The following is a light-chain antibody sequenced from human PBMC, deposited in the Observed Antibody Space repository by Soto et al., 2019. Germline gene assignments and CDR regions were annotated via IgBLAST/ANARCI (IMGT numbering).Light chain of an antibody. CDR2: GAS. CDR3: QQYNNWPPIT. CDR1: QIISYS. V-gene: IGKV3-15*01. J-gene: IGKJ5*01. Sequence: EILMTQSPATLSVWPGERSTLSCRASQIISYSLAWYQQKPGQSPRLLIYGASTRATGIPARFSGSGSGTDFTLTISSLHSKDFAVYYFQQYNNWPPITFGQVTRLETK.